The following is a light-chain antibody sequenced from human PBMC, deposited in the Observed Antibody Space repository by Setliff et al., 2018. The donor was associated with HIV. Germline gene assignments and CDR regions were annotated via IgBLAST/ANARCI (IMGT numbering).Light chain of an antibody. CDR1: FSNIGRNT. V-gene: IGLV1-44*01. J-gene: IGLJ1*01. CDR2: GNF. CDR3: AAWDDSLNAYV. Sequence: QSALTPPPSASGTPGQRVTIPCSGSFSNIGRNTINWYQQLPGTAPRLLIYGNFQRPSGVPDRFSGSKSGTSASLAISGLQSEDESDYFCAAWDDSLNAYVFGTGTKVTVL.